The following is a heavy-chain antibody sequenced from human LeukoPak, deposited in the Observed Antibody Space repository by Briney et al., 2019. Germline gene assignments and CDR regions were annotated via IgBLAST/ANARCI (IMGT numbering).Heavy chain of an antibody. CDR3: ATRKDSGSYFLYYYMDV. CDR1: GGSISSSSYY. V-gene: IGHV4-39*01. D-gene: IGHD1-26*01. Sequence: TSETLSLTCTVSGGSISSSSYYWGWIRQPPGKGLEWIGSIYYSGSTYYNPSLKSRVTISVDTSKNQFSLKLSSVTAADTAVYYCATRKDSGSYFLYYYMDVWGKGTTVTISS. CDR2: IYYSGST. J-gene: IGHJ6*03.